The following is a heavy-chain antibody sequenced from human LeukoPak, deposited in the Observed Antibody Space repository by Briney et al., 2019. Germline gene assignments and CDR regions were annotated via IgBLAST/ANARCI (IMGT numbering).Heavy chain of an antibody. J-gene: IGHJ4*02. Sequence: GGSLRLSCAASGFSFSSYSMNWVRQAPGKGLEWVAHISSSGANIYYADFVKGRFTISRDNAKNSLYLQMNSLRAEDTAVYYCARDRPGFMVGATFGPGNDYWGQGTLVTVSS. CDR3: ARDRPGFMVGATFGPGNDY. D-gene: IGHD1-26*01. CDR2: ISSSGANI. CDR1: GFSFSSYS. V-gene: IGHV3-48*04.